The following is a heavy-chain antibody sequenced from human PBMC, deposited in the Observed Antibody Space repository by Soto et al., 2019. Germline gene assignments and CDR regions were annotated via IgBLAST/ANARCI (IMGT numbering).Heavy chain of an antibody. V-gene: IGHV3-23*01. CDR2: ISGSGGSP. Sequence: EVQLLESGGNLVQPGGSLGLSCVASGFIFSTSAMSWVRQAPGKGREWVSAISGSGGSPYYADSVKGRFTISRDNSTNTLYREMNSLRAEDTAVYYCAKGPTIFGVIIVAEYYYGMDVWGQGTTVTVSS. CDR1: GFIFSTSA. J-gene: IGHJ6*02. CDR3: AKGPTIFGVIIVAEYYYGMDV. D-gene: IGHD3-3*01.